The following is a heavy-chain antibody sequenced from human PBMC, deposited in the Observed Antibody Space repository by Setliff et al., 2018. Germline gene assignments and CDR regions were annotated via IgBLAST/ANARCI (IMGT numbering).Heavy chain of an antibody. Sequence: PGESLKISCAASGFTFSSYGMHWVRQAPGKGLEWVAVISYDGSNKYYADSVKGRFTISRDNSKNTLYLQMNSLRAEDTAVYYCAKAHSITMVRGVKSPDYWGQGTLVTVS. CDR1: GFTFSSYG. V-gene: IGHV3-30*18. D-gene: IGHD3-10*01. J-gene: IGHJ4*02. CDR3: AKAHSITMVRGVKSPDY. CDR2: ISYDGSNK.